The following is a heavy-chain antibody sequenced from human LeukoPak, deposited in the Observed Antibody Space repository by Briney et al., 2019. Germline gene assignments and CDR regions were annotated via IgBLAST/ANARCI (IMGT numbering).Heavy chain of an antibody. V-gene: IGHV3-30*18. CDR1: GFTFSSYG. D-gene: IGHD5-12*01. CDR3: AKDRKYSGYDFYYYYYGMDV. Sequence: GGSLRLSCAASGFTFSSYGMHWVRQAPGKGLERVAVISYDGSNKYYADSVKGRFTISRDNSKNTLYLQMNSLRAEDTAVYYCAKDRKYSGYDFYYYYYGMDVWGQGTTVTVSS. J-gene: IGHJ6*02. CDR2: ISYDGSNK.